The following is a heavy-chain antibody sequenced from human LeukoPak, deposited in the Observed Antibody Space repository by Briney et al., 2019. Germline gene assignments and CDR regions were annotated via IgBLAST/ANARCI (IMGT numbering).Heavy chain of an antibody. CDR3: ARFSSTVTTRLGEVFGMDV. D-gene: IGHD4-17*01. Sequence: KPSETLSLTCAVYGGSFSGYYWSWIRQPPGKGLEWIGEINHSGSTNYNPSLKSRVTISVDTSKNQFSLKLSSVTAADTAVYYCARFSSTVTTRLGEVFGMDVWGQGTTVTVSS. V-gene: IGHV4-34*01. J-gene: IGHJ6*02. CDR1: GGSFSGYY. CDR2: INHSGST.